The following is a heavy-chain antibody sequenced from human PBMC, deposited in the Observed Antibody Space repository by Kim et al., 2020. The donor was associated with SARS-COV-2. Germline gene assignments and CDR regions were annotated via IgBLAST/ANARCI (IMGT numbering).Heavy chain of an antibody. CDR3: VKSGGSVWGAYQPYTMDV. Sequence: VKGRCTISRDNSKNTLYVQMNSLRAEDTAVYYCVKSGGSVWGAYQPYTMDVWGQGTTVTVSS. D-gene: IGHD3-16*01. V-gene: IGHV3-23*01. J-gene: IGHJ6*02.